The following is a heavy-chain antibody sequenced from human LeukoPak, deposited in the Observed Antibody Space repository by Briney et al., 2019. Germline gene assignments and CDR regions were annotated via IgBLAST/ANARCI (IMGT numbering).Heavy chain of an antibody. V-gene: IGHV4-59*11. D-gene: IGHD1-26*01. CDR1: GGSISGHY. Sequence: SETLSLTCTVSGGSISGHYWSWIRQSPGKGLEWIGFMHYSGNTNSNPSLRGRVTISTDTSKNHFSLKMSSVTAADTAVYYCARDSPFEWDVFGDSFDIWGQGTVVTVSS. J-gene: IGHJ3*02. CDR3: ARDSPFEWDVFGDSFDI. CDR2: MHYSGNT.